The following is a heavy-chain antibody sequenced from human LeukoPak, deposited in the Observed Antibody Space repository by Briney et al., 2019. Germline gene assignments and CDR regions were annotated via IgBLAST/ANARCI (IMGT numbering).Heavy chain of an antibody. CDR3: ARALHNWNDVGYDY. Sequence: GASVKVSCKASGYTFTAYYIHWVRQAPGRGLEWMGWINPNSGATNYAQKFQGRVTMTRDTSISSSYMELSSLTSDDAAVYYCARALHNWNDVGYDYWGQGTLVTVSS. V-gene: IGHV1-2*02. CDR2: INPNSGAT. CDR1: GYTFTAYY. J-gene: IGHJ4*02. D-gene: IGHD1-1*01.